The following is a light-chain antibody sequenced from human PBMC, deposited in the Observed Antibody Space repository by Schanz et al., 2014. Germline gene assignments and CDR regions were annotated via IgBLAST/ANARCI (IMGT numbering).Light chain of an antibody. Sequence: ETVMTQSPGTLSVSPGERATLSCRASQSVSSNLAWYQQKRGQAPRLLIYGASTRATGIPAIFSGSGSGTEFTLTISSLQPDDFATYYCQQFNNYPQITFGGGTKVEIK. CDR1: QSVSSN. V-gene: IGKV3-15*01. CDR2: GAS. J-gene: IGKJ4*01. CDR3: QQFNNYPQIT.